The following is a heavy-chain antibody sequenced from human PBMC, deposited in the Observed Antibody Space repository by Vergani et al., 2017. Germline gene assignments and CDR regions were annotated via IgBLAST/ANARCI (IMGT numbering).Heavy chain of an antibody. D-gene: IGHD2-2*01. J-gene: IGHJ4*02. CDR3: AREIVVPAAPYYFDY. CDR2: IHNRGKT. CDR1: GYSIGSGFY. Sequence: QVRLEESGPGLVKPSETLSLTCSVSGYSIGSGFYWAWIRQSPGEGLQWLTSIHNRGKTYHNPSLKSRVSVSLDTSKNRFSLNLTSVTATDTAVYYCAREIVVPAAPYYFDYWGQGTLVTVSS. V-gene: IGHV4-38-2*02.